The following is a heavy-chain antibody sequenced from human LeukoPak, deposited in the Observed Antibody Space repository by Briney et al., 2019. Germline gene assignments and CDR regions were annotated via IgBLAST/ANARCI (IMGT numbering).Heavy chain of an antibody. CDR2: INHSGST. J-gene: IGHJ4*02. CDR3: ASGSNGWLH. V-gene: IGHV4-34*01. Sequence: SETLSLTCAVYGGSFSGYYWSWIRQPPGKGLEWIGEINHSGSTNYNPSLKSRVTISVDTSKNQFSLKLSSVTAADTAVYYCASGSNGWLHWGQGTLVTVSS. CDR1: GGSFSGYY. D-gene: IGHD6-19*01.